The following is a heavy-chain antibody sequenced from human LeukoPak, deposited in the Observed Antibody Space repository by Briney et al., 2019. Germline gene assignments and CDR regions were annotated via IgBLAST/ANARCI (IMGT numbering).Heavy chain of an antibody. V-gene: IGHV4-59*08. CDR3: ARSVVVPAAIQGCYMDV. D-gene: IGHD2-2*01. CDR1: GGSISSYY. Sequence: SETLSLTCTVSGGSISSYYWSWIRQPPGKGLEWIGYIYYSGSTNYNPSLKSRVTISVDTSKNQFSLKLSSVTAADTAVYYCARSVVVPAAIQGCYMDVWGKGTTVTVSS. J-gene: IGHJ6*03. CDR2: IYYSGST.